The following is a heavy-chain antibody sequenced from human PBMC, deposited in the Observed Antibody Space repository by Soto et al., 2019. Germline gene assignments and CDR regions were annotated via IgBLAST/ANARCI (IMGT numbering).Heavy chain of an antibody. Sequence: DVQLLESGGGLAQPGGSLRLSCAASGFTFSDYYMTWVRQSPEKGLEWVSAIGGSGTKTYYADSVKGRFTISRDNSKNTLYLEMNSLRAEDSALYYCTTDPHSNEEYHFDHRGQGTPVTVPS. CDR1: GFTFSDYY. CDR3: TTDPHSNEEYHFDH. D-gene: IGHD3-22*01. V-gene: IGHV3-23*01. J-gene: IGHJ4*02. CDR2: IGGSGTKT.